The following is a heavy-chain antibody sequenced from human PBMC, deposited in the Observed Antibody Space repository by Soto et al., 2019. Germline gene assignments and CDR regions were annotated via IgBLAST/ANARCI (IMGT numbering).Heavy chain of an antibody. CDR2: IYWDNDK. CDR1: GFSLTTDGVG. V-gene: IGHV2-5*02. D-gene: IGHD6-13*01. Sequence: SGPTLVNPTQTLTLTCTFSGFSLTTDGVGVGWIRQPPGRALEWLALIYWDNDKYYSPSLKTRLAITKDASTNRVVLTLANIDPVDTGTYYCAHRVTGYRSPWSWAHFDYWGQGTLVTVSS. J-gene: IGHJ4*02. CDR3: AHRVTGYRSPWSWAHFDY.